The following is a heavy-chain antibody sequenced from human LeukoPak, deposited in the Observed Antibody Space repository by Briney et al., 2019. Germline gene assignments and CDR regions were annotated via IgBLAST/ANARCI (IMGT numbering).Heavy chain of an antibody. CDR2: ISSSGGTT. Sequence: GGTLRLSCAASGFTFSSYAMNWVRQAPGKGLEWVSVISSSGGTTYYSDSVKGRFIISRDNSKNTLYLQMNSLRAEDTAVYYCAKAGIAVPATPEYCGQGTQVTVSS. J-gene: IGHJ4*02. V-gene: IGHV3-23*01. CDR1: GFTFSSYA. D-gene: IGHD6-19*01. CDR3: AKAGIAVPATPEY.